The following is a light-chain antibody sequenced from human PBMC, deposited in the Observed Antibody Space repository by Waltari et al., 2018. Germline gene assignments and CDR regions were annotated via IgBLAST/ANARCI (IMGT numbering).Light chain of an antibody. CDR1: QGISSA. J-gene: IGKJ3*01. CDR2: DAS. V-gene: IGKV1-13*02. CDR3: QHLTA. Sequence: AIQLTQSPSSLAASVGDRVTITCRASQGISSAVAWYQQKPGKVPNLLIYDASRLERGVPSRFSGSTSGTDFTLTISSLQPEDFATYYCQHLTAFGPGTKVEMK.